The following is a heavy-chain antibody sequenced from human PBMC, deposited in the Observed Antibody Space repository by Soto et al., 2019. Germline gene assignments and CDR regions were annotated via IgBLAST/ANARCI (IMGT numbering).Heavy chain of an antibody. CDR1: GFTFRDYS. V-gene: IGHV3-48*01. D-gene: IGHD2-15*01. CDR3: ARAQGGNWTGNDH. Sequence: EVQLVESGGGLVQPRGSLRLSCAASGFTFRDYSMNWVRQAPGKGLEWISYISYSLVTTHYADSVKGRFTGSRDNAKNSLFPQMNSLRAEDTAVYYCARAQGGNWTGNDHWGQGTLVTVSS. J-gene: IGHJ4*02. CDR2: ISYSLVTT.